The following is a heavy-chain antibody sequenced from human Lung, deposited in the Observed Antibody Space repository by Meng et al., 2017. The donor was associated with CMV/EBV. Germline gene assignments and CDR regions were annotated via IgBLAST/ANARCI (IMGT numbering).Heavy chain of an antibody. D-gene: IGHD3-16*01. J-gene: IGHJ4*02. CDR1: GYTFTGYY. V-gene: IGHV1-2*02. CDR3: ARGPGEATFTSLDAF. CDR2: IDPHNGDT. Sequence: ASVXVSXXTSGYTFTGYYLHWVRQAPGQGLEYMGSIDPHNGDTNYAQKFQGRVTMTRDTSIDTAYMELSRLRSDDTAVYFCARGPGEATFTSLDAFWGQGTXVTVSS.